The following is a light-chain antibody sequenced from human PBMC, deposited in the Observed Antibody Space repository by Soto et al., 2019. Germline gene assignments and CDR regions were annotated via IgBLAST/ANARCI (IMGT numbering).Light chain of an antibody. CDR3: QQSYSTPLT. V-gene: IGKV1-39*01. CDR2: AAS. Sequence: DIPMTQSPSSLSASVGDRVTITCRASQSISSYLDWYQHKPGKAPKLLIYAASSLQSGVPSRFSGSGSGTDFTLTISSLQPEDFATYYCQQSYSTPLTFGGGTKLEIK. CDR1: QSISSY. J-gene: IGKJ4*01.